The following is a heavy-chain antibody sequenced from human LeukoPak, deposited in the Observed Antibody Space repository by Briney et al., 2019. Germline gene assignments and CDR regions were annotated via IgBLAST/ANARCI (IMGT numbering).Heavy chain of an antibody. CDR3: ARGGKGRNRIGYYFDY. CDR2: ISSSGSTI. D-gene: IGHD3-10*01. CDR1: GFTFSSYE. V-gene: IGHV3-48*03. Sequence: GGSLRLSCAASGFTFSSYEMNWVRQAPGKGLEWVSYISSSGSTIYYAASVKGRFTISRDNAKNSLYLQMNSLRAEDTAVYYCARGGKGRNRIGYYFDYWGQGTLVTVSS. J-gene: IGHJ4*02.